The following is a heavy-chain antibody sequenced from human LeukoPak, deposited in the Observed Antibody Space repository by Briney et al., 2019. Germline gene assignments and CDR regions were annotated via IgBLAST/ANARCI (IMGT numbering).Heavy chain of an antibody. V-gene: IGHV3-30*04. J-gene: IGHJ4*02. CDR1: GFTFSSYA. Sequence: GGSLRLSCAASGFTFSSYAMHWVRQAPDKGLEWVAVISYDGSNKYYADSVKGRFTISRDNSKNTLYLQMNSLRAEDTAVYYCARDEGSGWFSFDYWGQGTLVTVSS. CDR2: ISYDGSNK. CDR3: ARDEGSGWFSFDY. D-gene: IGHD6-19*01.